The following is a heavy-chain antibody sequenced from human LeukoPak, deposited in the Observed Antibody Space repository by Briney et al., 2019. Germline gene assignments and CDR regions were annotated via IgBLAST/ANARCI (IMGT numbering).Heavy chain of an antibody. V-gene: IGHV1-18*01. Sequence: ASVKVSCKASGYTFTSYGISWVRQAPGQGLEWMGWISAYNGNTNYAQKLQGRVTMTTDTSTSTVYMELSSLRSEDTAVYYCARAGSSWYSPYDYWGQGTLVTVSS. CDR1: GYTFTSYG. CDR3: ARAGSSWYSPYDY. J-gene: IGHJ4*02. D-gene: IGHD6-13*01. CDR2: ISAYNGNT.